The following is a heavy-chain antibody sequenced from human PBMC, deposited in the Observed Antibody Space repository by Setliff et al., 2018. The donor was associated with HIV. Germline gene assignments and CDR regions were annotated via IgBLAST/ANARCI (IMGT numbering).Heavy chain of an antibody. CDR2: ISTRGGT. V-gene: IGHV4-4*09. Sequence: SETLSLTCTVSAGSISSYYWTWIRQPPGKGLEWIGYISTRGGTTYNPSLKSRVTISVDTSKNQFSLKLSSVTAADTAVYYCARAFPMTTVVTQSGYGAFDIWGQGTMVTV. CDR3: ARAFPMTTVVTQSGYGAFDI. D-gene: IGHD4-17*01. J-gene: IGHJ3*02. CDR1: AGSISSYY.